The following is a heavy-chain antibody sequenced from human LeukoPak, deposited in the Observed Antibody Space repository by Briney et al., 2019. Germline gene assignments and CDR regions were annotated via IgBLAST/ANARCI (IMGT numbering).Heavy chain of an antibody. CDR2: VYDSGST. CDR3: ARHGGGGESYPRVFDY. D-gene: IGHD1-26*01. V-gene: IGHV4-59*08. Sequence: PSETLSLTCPVSGGSISPYYWGWIRQPPGKGLEWIGYVYDSGSTNYNPSLKSRVTISVDTSKNQFSLNLSSVTAADTAVYYCARHGGGGESYPRVFDYWGRGAQATASS. CDR1: GGSISPYY. J-gene: IGHJ4*02.